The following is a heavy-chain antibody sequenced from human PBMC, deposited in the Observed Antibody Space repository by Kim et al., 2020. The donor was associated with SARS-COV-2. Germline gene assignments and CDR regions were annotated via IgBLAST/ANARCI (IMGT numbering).Heavy chain of an antibody. V-gene: IGHV4-61*01. CDR2: IYYSGST. D-gene: IGHD3-3*01. J-gene: IGHJ4*02. Sequence: SETLSLTCTVSGGSVSSGSYYWSWIRQPPGKGLEWIGYIYYSGSTNYNPSLKSRVTISVDTSKNQFSLKLSSVTAADTAVYYCARSSSVLRFLEWLPCDYWGQGTLVTVSS. CDR3: ARSSSVLRFLEWLPCDY. CDR1: GGSVSSGSYY.